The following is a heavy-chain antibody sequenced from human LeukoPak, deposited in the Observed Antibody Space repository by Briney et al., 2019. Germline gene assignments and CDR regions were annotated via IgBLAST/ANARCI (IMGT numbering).Heavy chain of an antibody. J-gene: IGHJ4*02. V-gene: IGHV3-15*01. CDR1: GFTFSSAW. CDR2: IKSKTYGATP. Sequence: PGGSLSLSCVASGFTFSSAWMNCVRQSPEKGREWVGRIKSKTYGATPDYAGPVKGRFSNSRDDSKNTIYLQMNGLKAEDTAIYYCTTDFFQGGSDYWGQGTLVTVSS. D-gene: IGHD3-10*01. CDR3: TTDFFQGGSDY.